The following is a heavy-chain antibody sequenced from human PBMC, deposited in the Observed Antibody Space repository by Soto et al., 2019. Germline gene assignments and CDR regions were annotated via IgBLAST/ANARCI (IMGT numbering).Heavy chain of an antibody. D-gene: IGHD5-18*01. J-gene: IGHJ4*02. CDR1: GGTFSSYA. Sequence: SVKVSCKASGGTFSSYAISWVRQAPGQGLEWMGGIIPIFGTANYAQKFQGRVTITADESTSTAYMELSSLRSEDTAVYYCARDRGRGYSYGSRKDIFDYWGQGTLLTVSS. V-gene: IGHV1-69*13. CDR3: ARDRGRGYSYGSRKDIFDY. CDR2: IIPIFGTA.